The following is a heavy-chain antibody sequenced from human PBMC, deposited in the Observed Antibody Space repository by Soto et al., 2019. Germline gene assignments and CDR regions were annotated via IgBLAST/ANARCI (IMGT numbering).Heavy chain of an antibody. J-gene: IGHJ4*02. V-gene: IGHV3-30*03. Sequence: QVQLVESGGGVVQPGRSLRLSCAVSGFTVSTYGMHWVRQAPGKGLEWVAVISRDGGTKYYADSVKGRFTISRDNSRNQLFLEMNSLRGGDMAVYYCTGEVASGYWGQGTLVTVSS. D-gene: IGHD2-8*02. CDR3: TGEVASGY. CDR2: ISRDGGTK. CDR1: GFTVSTYG.